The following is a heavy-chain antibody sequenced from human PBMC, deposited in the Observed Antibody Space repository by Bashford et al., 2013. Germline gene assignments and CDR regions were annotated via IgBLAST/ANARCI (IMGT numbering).Heavy chain of an antibody. V-gene: IGHV3-15*01. CDR3: VRDNNYGSGSYYGQFDY. D-gene: IGHD3-10*01. J-gene: IGHJ4*02. CDR2: LKSFGSGWTA. Sequence: VRQAPGMGLEWVGRLKSFGSGWTADYTAPVKGRFTISRDDSKNTLYLQIDSLKTEDTAVYYCVRDNNYGSGSYYGQFDYWGQGTLVTVSS.